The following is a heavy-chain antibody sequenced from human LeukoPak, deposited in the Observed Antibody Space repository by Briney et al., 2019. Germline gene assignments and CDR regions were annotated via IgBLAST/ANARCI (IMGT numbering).Heavy chain of an antibody. J-gene: IGHJ6*03. V-gene: IGHV1-8*03. Sequence: ASVKVSCKASGYTFTSYDINWVRQATGQGLEWMGWMNPNSGNTGYAQKFQGRVTITRNTSISTAYMELSSLRSEGTAVYYCARGPVYYYYMDVWGKGTTVTVSS. CDR3: ARGPVYYYYMDV. CDR2: MNPNSGNT. CDR1: GYTFTSYD.